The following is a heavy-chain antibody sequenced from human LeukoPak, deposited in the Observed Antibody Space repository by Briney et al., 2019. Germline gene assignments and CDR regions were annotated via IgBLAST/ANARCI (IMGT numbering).Heavy chain of an antibody. CDR2: INAGNGNT. D-gene: IGHD2-15*01. V-gene: IGHV1-3*01. Sequence: ASVKGSCKASGYTFTSYAMHWVRQAPGQRLEWMGWINAGNGNTKYSQKFQGRVTITGDTSASTAYMELSSLRSEDTAVYYCARAGYCSGGSCYTFDYWGQGTLVTVSS. CDR1: GYTFTSYA. CDR3: ARAGYCSGGSCYTFDY. J-gene: IGHJ4*02.